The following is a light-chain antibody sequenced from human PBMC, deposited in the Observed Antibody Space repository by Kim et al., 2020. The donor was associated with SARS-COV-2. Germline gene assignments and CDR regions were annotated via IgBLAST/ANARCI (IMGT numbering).Light chain of an antibody. J-gene: IGLJ1*01. Sequence: GHRVPISCPGTSSNIGSNYFSSYQQHPRTAPKLLIIKNNQRPSGVPDRFSGSKSGTSASLAISGLLSEDEADYYCAAWDDSLSSYVFGTGTKVTVL. V-gene: IGLV1-47*01. CDR3: AAWDDSLSSYV. CDR1: SSNIGSNY. CDR2: KNN.